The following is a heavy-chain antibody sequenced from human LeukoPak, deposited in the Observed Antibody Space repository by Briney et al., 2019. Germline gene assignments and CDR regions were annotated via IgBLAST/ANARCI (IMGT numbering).Heavy chain of an antibody. CDR1: GFTFNTYA. CDR3: ARGDPHADL. V-gene: IGHV3-48*04. CDR2: ITISGHTK. Sequence: PGGSMRLSCATSGFTFNTYAMNWVRQATGKGLEWIADITISGHTKNYADSVKGRFTISRDNARTSLYLQMNSLRVEDTGVYYCARGDPHADLWGQGTLVTVSS. J-gene: IGHJ5*02.